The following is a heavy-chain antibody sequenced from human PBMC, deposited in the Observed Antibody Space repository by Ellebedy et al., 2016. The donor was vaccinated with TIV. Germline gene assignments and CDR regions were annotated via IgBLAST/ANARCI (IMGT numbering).Heavy chain of an antibody. Sequence: SETLSLTCTVSGGSIRSYYWSWIRQPPGKGLEWIGYIYYSGSTNYNPSFKRRVTISVDTSKNQFSLKLTSVTAADTAMYYCTRGGTSYSDYWGQGTLVTVSS. J-gene: IGHJ4*02. D-gene: IGHD1-1*01. CDR3: TRGGTSYSDY. CDR2: IYYSGST. CDR1: GGSIRSYY. V-gene: IGHV4-59*12.